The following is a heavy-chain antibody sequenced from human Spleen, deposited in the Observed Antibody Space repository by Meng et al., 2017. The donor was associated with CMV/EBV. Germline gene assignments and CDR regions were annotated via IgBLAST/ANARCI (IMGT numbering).Heavy chain of an antibody. V-gene: IGHV3-30*04. CDR1: GFTVSSYT. CDR3: AREATYPFDAFDI. J-gene: IGHJ3*02. Sequence: AASGFTVSSYTMHWVRQAPGKGLEWVSLMSFDATHNYYANAVKGRFTISRDNSKNTLYLQMNSLRPEDTAVYYCAREATYPFDAFDIWGQGTMVTVSS. CDR2: MSFDATHN.